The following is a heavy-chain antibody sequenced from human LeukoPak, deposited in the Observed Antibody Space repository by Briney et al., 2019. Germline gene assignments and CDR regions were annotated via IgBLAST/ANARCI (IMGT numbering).Heavy chain of an antibody. J-gene: IGHJ5*02. CDR3: ARVKNWFDP. Sequence: SETLSLTCTVSGGSISSYYWSWIRQPPGRGLEWIGYIYYSGSTNYNPSLKSRVTISVDTSKNQFSLKLSSVTAADTAVYYCARVKNWFDPWGQGTLVTVSS. V-gene: IGHV4-59*01. CDR2: IYYSGST. CDR1: GGSISSYY.